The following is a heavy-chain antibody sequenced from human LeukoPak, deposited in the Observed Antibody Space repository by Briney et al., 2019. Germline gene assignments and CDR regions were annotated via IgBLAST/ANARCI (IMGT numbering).Heavy chain of an antibody. CDR3: GSKFLYYDCRSAPDDDFDI. Sequence: GGSLRLSCAASGFTFSSYSMNWVRQAPGKGLEWVSSISSSSSYIYYADSVKGRFTISRDNAKNSLYLQMNSLRAEDTAVYYCGSKFLYYDCRSAPDDDFDIWGQGTMVTVSS. V-gene: IGHV3-21*01. D-gene: IGHD3-3*01. CDR1: GFTFSSYS. CDR2: ISSSSSYI. J-gene: IGHJ3*02.